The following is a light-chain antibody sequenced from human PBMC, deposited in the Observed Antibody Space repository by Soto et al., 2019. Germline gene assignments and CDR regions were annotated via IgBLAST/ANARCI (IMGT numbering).Light chain of an antibody. CDR2: GTS. CDR1: QWVSSK. CDR3: QQYNNRSADA. J-gene: IGKJ3*01. Sequence: QWVSSKLAWYQQQPGHAPRILMYGTSTRATSVPARISGSSYGTEVILPISSLQSADFSVHYCQQYNNRSADAFGPRAKVAIK. V-gene: IGKV3-15*01.